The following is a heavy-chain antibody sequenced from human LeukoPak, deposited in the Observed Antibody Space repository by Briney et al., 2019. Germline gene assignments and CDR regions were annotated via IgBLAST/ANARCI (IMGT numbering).Heavy chain of an antibody. Sequence: ASVTVSGKASGYTFTSYGISWVRQAPGQGLEWMGWISAYNRNTNYAQKLPGRVSVHTDTSTSTAYMELRSLRSDDTAVYYCARDTLHSSSWYNDYFDYWGQGPLVPVTS. J-gene: IGHJ4*02. CDR2: ISAYNRNT. CDR3: ARDTLHSSSWYNDYFDY. D-gene: IGHD6-13*01. CDR1: GYTFTSYG. V-gene: IGHV1-18*01.